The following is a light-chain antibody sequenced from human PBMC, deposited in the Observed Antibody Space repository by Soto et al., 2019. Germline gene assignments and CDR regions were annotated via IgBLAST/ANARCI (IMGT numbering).Light chain of an antibody. J-gene: IGKJ4*01. CDR3: QQRSNWPPT. CDR2: DAS. V-gene: IGKV3-11*01. Sequence: EIVLTQSPSTLSFSPLERSTLSGRASQSVSSYLAWYQQRPGQPPRLLIYDASNRATGIPAKFSGGGSGTDFTLTISTLEPEDFAVYYCQQRSNWPPTFGGGTKVDIK. CDR1: QSVSSY.